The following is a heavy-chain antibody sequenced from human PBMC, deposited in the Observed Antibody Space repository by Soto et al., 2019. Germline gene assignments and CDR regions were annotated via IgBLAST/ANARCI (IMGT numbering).Heavy chain of an antibody. D-gene: IGHD2-15*01. Sequence: QVQLVQSGAEVKKPGASVKVSCKASGYTFTSYGISLVRQAPGQGLEWLGWIGTYNGDTNYAQKFQGRVTMTTDTSTSTVYMVLRSLRSDDTAVYYCARVRAELGYCSGGSCLPYYYGMDVWGQGTTVTVSS. V-gene: IGHV1-18*01. CDR2: IGTYNGDT. CDR1: GYTFTSYG. CDR3: ARVRAELGYCSGGSCLPYYYGMDV. J-gene: IGHJ6*02.